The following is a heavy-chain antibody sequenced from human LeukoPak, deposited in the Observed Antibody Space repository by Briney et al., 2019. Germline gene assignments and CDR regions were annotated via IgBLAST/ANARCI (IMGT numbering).Heavy chain of an antibody. V-gene: IGHV1-69*13. CDR1: GGTFSSYA. Sequence: GASVKVSCKASGGTFSSYAISWVRQAPGQGLEWMGGIIPIFGTANYAQKFQGRVTITADESTSTAYMELSSLRSEDTAVYYCARGGVYSGSYMTTFDYWGQGTLVTVSS. J-gene: IGHJ4*02. CDR3: ARGGVYSGSYMTTFDY. CDR2: IIPIFGTA. D-gene: IGHD1-26*01.